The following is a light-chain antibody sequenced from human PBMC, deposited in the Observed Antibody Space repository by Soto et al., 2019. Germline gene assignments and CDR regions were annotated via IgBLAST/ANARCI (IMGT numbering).Light chain of an antibody. CDR1: QTVERW. V-gene: IGKV1-5*01. CDR3: QQYKDYVWT. CDR2: DVS. J-gene: IGKJ1*01. Sequence: DIQMTQSPSTLPASVGDRVTISCRASQTVERWLAWYQQKPGKAPKLLISDVSSLERGVPSRFSSSGSATEFTLTISGLQSDDFATYYCQQYKDYVWTFGQGTKV.